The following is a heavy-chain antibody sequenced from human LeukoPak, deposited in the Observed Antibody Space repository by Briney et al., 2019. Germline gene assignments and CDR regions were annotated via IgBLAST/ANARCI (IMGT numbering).Heavy chain of an antibody. Sequence: ASVKVSCKASGYTFTSYGISWVRQAPGQGLEWMGIINPSGGSTSYAQKFQGRVTMTRDMSTSTVYMELSSLRSEDTAVYYCAREDPGYSSSYFDYWGQGTLVTVSS. J-gene: IGHJ4*02. CDR3: AREDPGYSSSYFDY. D-gene: IGHD6-6*01. CDR2: INPSGGST. CDR1: GYTFTSYG. V-gene: IGHV1-46*01.